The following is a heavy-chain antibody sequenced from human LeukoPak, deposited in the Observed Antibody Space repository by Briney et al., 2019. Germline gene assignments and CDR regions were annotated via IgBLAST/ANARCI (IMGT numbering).Heavy chain of an antibody. V-gene: IGHV3-48*01. CDR3: ARGGDYFSFDY. D-gene: IGHD4-17*01. J-gene: IGHJ4*02. CDR1: GFTFSSYS. Sequence: PGGSLRLSCAASGFTFSSYSMNWVRQGPGKGLEWVSYISSSSSTIYYADSVKGRFTISRDNAKNSLYLQMNSLRAEDTAVYYCARGGDYFSFDYWGQGTLVTVSS. CDR2: ISSSSSTI.